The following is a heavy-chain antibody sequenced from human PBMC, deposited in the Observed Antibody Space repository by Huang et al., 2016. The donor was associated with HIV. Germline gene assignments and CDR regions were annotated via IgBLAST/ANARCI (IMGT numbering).Heavy chain of an antibody. V-gene: IGHV4-39*01. D-gene: IGHD6-19*01. CDR1: GGSISTSGYY. J-gene: IGHJ4*02. CDR3: ARQDTSGWYADPYYFDY. Sequence: QLQLQESGPGLVKPSETLSLTCTVSGGSISTSGYYWGWIRQPPGKGLEWIGSIYYSGSTSSNPSLKRRVTISVDTSKSQCSLKLSSVTAADTAVYYCARQDTSGWYADPYYFDYWGQGTLVTVSS. CDR2: IYYSGST.